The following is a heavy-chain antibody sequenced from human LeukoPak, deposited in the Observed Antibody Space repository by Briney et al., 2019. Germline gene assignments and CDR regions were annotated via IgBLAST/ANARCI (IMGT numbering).Heavy chain of an antibody. D-gene: IGHD3-22*01. J-gene: IGHJ4*02. Sequence: ASGKVSCKASGGTFSSYAISWVRQAPGQGLEWMGRIIPILGIANYAQKFQGRVTITADKSTSTAYMELSSLRSEDTAVYYCARDVGYYYDSSGYYSDYWGQGTLVTVSS. CDR1: GGTFSSYA. CDR2: IIPILGIA. CDR3: ARDVGYYYDSSGYYSDY. V-gene: IGHV1-69*04.